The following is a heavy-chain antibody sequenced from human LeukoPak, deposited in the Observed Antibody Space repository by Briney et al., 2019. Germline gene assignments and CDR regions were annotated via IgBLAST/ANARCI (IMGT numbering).Heavy chain of an antibody. CDR2: ISSNGGST. CDR3: ARGYCRGTSCNRYTFDM. V-gene: IGHV3-64*04. Sequence: GGSLRLSYSASGFTFSSYAMHWVRQAPGKGLEYVSSISSNGGSTYYADSVKGRFTISRDNSKNTLYLQMNRLRAEDTAVYYCARGYCRGTSCNRYTFDMWGQGTMVTVSS. J-gene: IGHJ3*02. D-gene: IGHD2-2*01. CDR1: GFTFSSYA.